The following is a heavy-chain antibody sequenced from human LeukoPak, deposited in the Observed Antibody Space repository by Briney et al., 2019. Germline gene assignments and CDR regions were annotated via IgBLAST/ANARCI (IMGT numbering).Heavy chain of an antibody. V-gene: IGHV3-53*01. J-gene: IGHJ4*02. CDR1: GFTVRSNY. CDR2: IYSGGST. Sequence: GGSPRLSCAASGFTVRSNYMSWVRQAPGKGLEWVSVIYSGGSTYYADSVKGRITSSRNNSKNSLYLQLNSLRAEDTAVYYCARDAKSSYCSGGSCYVDHWGQGTLVTVSS. CDR3: ARDAKSSYCSGGSCYVDH. D-gene: IGHD2-15*01.